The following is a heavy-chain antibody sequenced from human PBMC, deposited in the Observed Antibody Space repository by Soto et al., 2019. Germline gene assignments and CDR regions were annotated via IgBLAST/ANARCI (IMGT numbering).Heavy chain of an antibody. Sequence: GESLKISCRASGYSFTNYWIGWVRQMPGKGLEWMGLIYPGDSDTRYSPSFQGQVTISADKSISTAYLQWSSLKASDTAMYYCARLLSGRPFYYYYGMDVWGQGTTVTVSS. CDR1: GYSFTNYW. CDR2: IYPGDSDT. J-gene: IGHJ6*02. CDR3: ARLLSGRPFYYYYGMDV. V-gene: IGHV5-51*01. D-gene: IGHD6-25*01.